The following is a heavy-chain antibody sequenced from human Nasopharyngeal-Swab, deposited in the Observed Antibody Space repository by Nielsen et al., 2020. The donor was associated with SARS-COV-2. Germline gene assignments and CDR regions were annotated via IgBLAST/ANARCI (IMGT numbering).Heavy chain of an antibody. J-gene: IGHJ6*03. D-gene: IGHD2-2*01. V-gene: IGHV4-34*01. CDR3: ARGLSGIVPSPILGLGPYYSYYYMDV. Sequence: SETLSLTCAVSGGSFNTYNWGCIRQPQGKGLEWIAEINHSGSTNYNPSLKSRVTISVDTSKNQFSLKLSSVTAADTAVYYCARGLSGIVPSPILGLGPYYSYYYMDVWGKGTTVTVSS. CDR1: GGSFNTYN. CDR2: INHSGST.